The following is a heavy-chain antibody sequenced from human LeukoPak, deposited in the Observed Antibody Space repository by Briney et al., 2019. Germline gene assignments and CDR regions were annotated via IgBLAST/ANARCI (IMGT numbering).Heavy chain of an antibody. Sequence: SETLSLTCAVYDGSFSGYYWSWIRQPPGKGLEWIGEINHSGSTNYNPSLKSRVTISVDTSKNQFSLKLSSVTAADTAVYYCAGGITMVRGVIRCGMDVWGKGTTVTVSS. J-gene: IGHJ6*04. D-gene: IGHD3-10*01. V-gene: IGHV4-34*01. CDR1: DGSFSGYY. CDR3: AGGITMVRGVIRCGMDV. CDR2: INHSGST.